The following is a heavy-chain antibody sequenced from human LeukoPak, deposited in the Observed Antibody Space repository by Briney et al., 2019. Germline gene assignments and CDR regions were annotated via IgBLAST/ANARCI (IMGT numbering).Heavy chain of an antibody. V-gene: IGHV3-30*18. CDR2: ISYDGSNK. CDR1: GFTFSSYG. D-gene: IGHD3-22*01. Sequence: PGGSLRLSCAASGFTFSSYGMHWVRQAPGKGLEWVAVISYDGSNKYYADSVKGRFAISRDNSKNTLYLQMNSLRAEDPAVYYCAKSEDLYDSSGYYPAGGEYWGQGTLVTVSS. J-gene: IGHJ4*02. CDR3: AKSEDLYDSSGYYPAGGEY.